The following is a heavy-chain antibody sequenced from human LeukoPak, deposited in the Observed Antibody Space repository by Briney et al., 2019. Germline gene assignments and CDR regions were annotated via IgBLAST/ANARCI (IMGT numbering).Heavy chain of an antibody. Sequence: PSETLSLTRTVTGGSIRSYYWSWIRQPAGKGLEWIGRIYTSGSTNYNPSLKRRVTLSLDTPKNPVSPNLRSVTAAHTAVFHCARETSPYCTNPYNWFDPWCQGTLVTVSS. J-gene: IGHJ5*02. CDR1: GGSIRSYY. CDR2: IYTSGST. D-gene: IGHD2-8*01. V-gene: IGHV4-4*07. CDR3: ARETSPYCTNPYNWFDP.